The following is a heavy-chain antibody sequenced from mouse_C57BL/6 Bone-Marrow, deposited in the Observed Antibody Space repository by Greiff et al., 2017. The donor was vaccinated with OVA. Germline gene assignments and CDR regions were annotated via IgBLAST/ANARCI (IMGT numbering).Heavy chain of an antibody. CDR3: ARHGGYYLFAY. Sequence: EVKLVESGGGLVQPGGSLKLSCAASGFTFSDYYMYWVRQTPEKRLEWVAYISNGGGSTYYPDTVKGRFTISIDNAKNTLYLQMSRLKSEDTAMYYCARHGGYYLFAYWGQGTLVTVSA. J-gene: IGHJ3*01. V-gene: IGHV5-12*01. D-gene: IGHD2-3*01. CDR1: GFTFSDYY. CDR2: ISNGGGST.